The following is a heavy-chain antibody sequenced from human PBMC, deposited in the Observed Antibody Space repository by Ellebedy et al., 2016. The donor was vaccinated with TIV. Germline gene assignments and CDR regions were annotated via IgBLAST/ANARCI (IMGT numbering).Heavy chain of an antibody. Sequence: GESLKISCAGSGFNFGDYSMNWVRQAPGKGLEWISYINAGGERIYYADSVKGRFTISRDNARNILYLHMNSLRDEETAVYYCASRAASWYSDNNWFDPWGQGSPVTVSS. CDR3: ASRAASWYSDNNWFDP. J-gene: IGHJ5*02. CDR1: GFNFGDYS. D-gene: IGHD6-13*01. CDR2: INAGGERI. V-gene: IGHV3-48*02.